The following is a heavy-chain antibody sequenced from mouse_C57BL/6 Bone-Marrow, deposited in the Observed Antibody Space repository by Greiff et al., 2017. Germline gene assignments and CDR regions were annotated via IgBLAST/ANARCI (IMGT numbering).Heavy chain of an antibody. CDR2: ISNGGGST. Sequence: EVMLVESGGGLVQPGGSLKLSCAASGFTFSDYYMYWVRQTPEKRLEWVAYISNGGGSTYYPDTVKGRFTISRDNAKNTLYRQMSRLKSEDTAMYYCARLATTVPSMDCDVWGTGTTVTVSS. V-gene: IGHV5-12*01. CDR1: GFTFSDYY. CDR3: ARLATTVPSMDCDV. J-gene: IGHJ1*03. D-gene: IGHD1-1*01.